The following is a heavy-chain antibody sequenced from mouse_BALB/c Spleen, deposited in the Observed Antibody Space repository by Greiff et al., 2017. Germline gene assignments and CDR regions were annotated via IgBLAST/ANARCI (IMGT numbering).Heavy chain of an antibody. CDR1: GYSFTGYN. CDR2: IDPYNGGT. J-gene: IGHJ3*01. CDR3: ARGTAAPWFAY. D-gene: IGHD1-2*01. Sequence: VQLQQSGPELGKPGASVKISCKASGYSFTGYNMYWVKQSHRKSLEWIGYIDPYNGGTSYNQKSKGKATLTVDKSSSTAYMHLNSLTSEDSAIYYCARGTAAPWFAYWGQGTLVTVSA. V-gene: IGHV1S135*01.